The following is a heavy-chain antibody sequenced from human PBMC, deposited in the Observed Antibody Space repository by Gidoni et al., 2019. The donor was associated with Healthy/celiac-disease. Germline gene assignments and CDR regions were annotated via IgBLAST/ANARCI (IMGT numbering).Heavy chain of an antibody. D-gene: IGHD6-19*01. V-gene: IGHV4-34*01. CDR2: INHSGST. CDR3: ARGSVAGTLLDY. J-gene: IGHJ4*02. CDR1: GGSFSGYY. Sequence: QWQLQPSGSGLLKPSETLSLTCAFYGGSFSGYYWSWIRQPPGKGLEWIGEINHSGSTNYNPSLKSRVTISVDTSKNQFSLKLSSVTAADTAVYYCARGSVAGTLLDYWGQGTLVTVSS.